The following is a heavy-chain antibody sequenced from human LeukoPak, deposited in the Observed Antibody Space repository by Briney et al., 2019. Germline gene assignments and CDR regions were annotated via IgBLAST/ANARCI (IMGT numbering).Heavy chain of an antibody. CDR1: GYTFTSYA. CDR3: ARWDFGFSDAFDI. V-gene: IGHV1-3*01. J-gene: IGHJ3*02. D-gene: IGHD1-26*01. Sequence: GASVTVSCTASGYTFTSYAMHWVRQAPGQRLEWMGWINAGNGNTEYSQKFQGRVTITRDTSASTAYMELSSLRSEDTAVYYCARWDFGFSDAFDIWGQGTMVTVSS. CDR2: INAGNGNT.